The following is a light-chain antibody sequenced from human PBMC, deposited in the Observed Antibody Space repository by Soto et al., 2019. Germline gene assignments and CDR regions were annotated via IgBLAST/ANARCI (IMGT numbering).Light chain of an antibody. J-gene: IGKJ1*01. CDR2: GAS. CDR3: QEYNRSPPAT. CDR1: QSVNNN. V-gene: IGKV3-15*01. Sequence: ELVLTQSPATLSVSPGEGVTLSCRARQSVNNNLAWYQQKPGQAPSLLIHGASTRAAGVPARFSGSGSGTEFTLTISSLQSEDTAVYYCQEYNRSPPATFGQGTKVDIK.